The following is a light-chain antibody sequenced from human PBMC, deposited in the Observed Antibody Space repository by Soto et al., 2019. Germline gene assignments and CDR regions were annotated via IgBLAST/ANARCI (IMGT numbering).Light chain of an antibody. Sequence: SYELTQPPSVSVAPGETARISCGGNNIGSKSVHWYQQRPGQAPVLVIYYDSDRPSGTPERFSGSNSGNTATLTISRVEAGDEADYYCQLWDSSSDLVVFGGGTKLTVL. CDR1: NIGSKS. CDR3: QLWDSSSDLVV. V-gene: IGLV3-21*04. J-gene: IGLJ2*01. CDR2: YDS.